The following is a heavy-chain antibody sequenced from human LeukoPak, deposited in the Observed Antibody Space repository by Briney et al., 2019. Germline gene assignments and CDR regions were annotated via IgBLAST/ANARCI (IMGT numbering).Heavy chain of an antibody. CDR2: ISGNDGST. CDR3: AKDRSGWYYFDY. J-gene: IGHJ4*02. D-gene: IGHD6-19*01. V-gene: IGHV3-23*01. Sequence: PGGSLRLSCAASGFTFSSSAMSWVRQAPGKGLEWVSGISGNDGSTDYEDSVKGRFTISRDNSKNTPYLQMNSLRAEDTAVYYCAKDRSGWYYFDYWGQGTLVTVSS. CDR1: GFTFSSSA.